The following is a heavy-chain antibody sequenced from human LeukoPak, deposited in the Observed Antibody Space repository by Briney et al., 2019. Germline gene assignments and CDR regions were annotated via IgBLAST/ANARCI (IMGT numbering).Heavy chain of an antibody. CDR1: GYTFTSYY. CDR2: INPSGGST. Sequence: GASVKVSCKASGYTFTSYYMHWVRQAPGQGLEWMGIINPSGGSTSYAQELQGRVTMTTDTSTSTAYMELSSLRSEDTAVYYCARGVMTTPYSSGWYQPWGYYYYYYMDVWGKGTTVTISS. CDR3: ARGVMTTPYSSGWYQPWGYYYYYYMDV. J-gene: IGHJ6*03. D-gene: IGHD6-19*01. V-gene: IGHV1-46*01.